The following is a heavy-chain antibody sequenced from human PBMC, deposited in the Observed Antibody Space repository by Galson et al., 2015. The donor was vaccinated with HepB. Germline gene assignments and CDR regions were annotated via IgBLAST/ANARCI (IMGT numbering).Heavy chain of an antibody. J-gene: IGHJ4*02. Sequence: VKVSCKASGYTFTGYYMHWVRQAPGQGLEWMGWINPNSGGTNYAQKFQGRVTMTRDTSISTAYMELSRLRSDDTAVYYCARVSAAAGTFFPHWGQGTLVTVSS. CDR3: ARVSAAAGTFFPH. CDR1: GYTFTGYY. D-gene: IGHD6-13*01. V-gene: IGHV1-2*02. CDR2: INPNSGGT.